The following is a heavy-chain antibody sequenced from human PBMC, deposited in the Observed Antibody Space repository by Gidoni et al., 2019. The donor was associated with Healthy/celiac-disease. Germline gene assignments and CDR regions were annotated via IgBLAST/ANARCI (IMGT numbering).Heavy chain of an antibody. CDR2: IFSNDEK. V-gene: IGHV2-26*01. Sequence: IFSNDEKSYSTSLKSRLTISKDTSKSQVVLTMTNMDPVDTATYYCARVIYSYGPLPDYWGQGTLVTVSS. D-gene: IGHD5-18*01. CDR3: ARVIYSYGPLPDY. J-gene: IGHJ4*02.